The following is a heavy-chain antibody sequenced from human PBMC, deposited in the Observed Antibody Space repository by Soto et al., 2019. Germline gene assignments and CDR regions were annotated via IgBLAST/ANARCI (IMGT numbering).Heavy chain of an antibody. CDR2: IYWDDDK. J-gene: IGHJ4*02. Sequence: QITLKESGPPLVIPAQTLTLTCTFSGFSLTTTDMGVAWIRQPPGKALEWLALIYWDDDKRYNPSLKNRLAISKDTSRDRVALTINNINPQDTGTYFCAHAGDYDLLSFDHWGPGTLVTVSS. D-gene: IGHD4-17*01. V-gene: IGHV2-5*02. CDR1: GFSLTTTDMG. CDR3: AHAGDYDLLSFDH.